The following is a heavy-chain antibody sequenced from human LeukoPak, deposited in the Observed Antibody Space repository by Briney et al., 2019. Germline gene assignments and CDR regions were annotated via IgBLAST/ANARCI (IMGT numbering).Heavy chain of an antibody. J-gene: IGHJ4*02. Sequence: PGGSLRLSCAASGFTFSSYWMHWVRQAPGKGLVWVSRINSDGSTTNYADSVKGRFTISRDNAKNTLNLQMNSLRAKDTAVYYCARDKKTGEASEIDYWGQGTLVTVSS. V-gene: IGHV3-74*01. CDR2: INSDGSTT. CDR1: GFTFSSYW. CDR3: ARDKKTGEASEIDY. D-gene: IGHD7-27*01.